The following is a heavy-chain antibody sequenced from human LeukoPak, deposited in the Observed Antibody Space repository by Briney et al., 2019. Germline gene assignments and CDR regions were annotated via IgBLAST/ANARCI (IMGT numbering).Heavy chain of an antibody. J-gene: IGHJ6*03. CDR1: GGSVHSYNHY. CDR2: IYSSGTT. CDR3: ARQPHSYGPDYYYYYMDL. V-gene: IGHV4-39*01. D-gene: IGHD5-18*01. Sequence: SDTLSLTCTVSGGSVHSYNHYWAWIRQPPGKGLDWMGTIYSSGTTSYNPSLKSRVTITVDTSNNQFSLNLISVTAADTALYYCARQPHSYGPDYYYYYMDLWGTGTTVTVSS.